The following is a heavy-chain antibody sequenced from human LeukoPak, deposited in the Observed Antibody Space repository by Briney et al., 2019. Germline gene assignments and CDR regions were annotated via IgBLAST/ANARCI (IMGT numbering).Heavy chain of an antibody. CDR1: GFTFSSYE. J-gene: IGHJ6*03. CDR2: ISSSGSTI. CDR3: ARERTGYYMAV. D-gene: IGHD1-14*01. Sequence: GSLRLSCAASGFTFSSYEMNWVRQAPGKGLEWVSYISSSGSTIYYADSVKGRFTISRDDSKNTLYLQMNSLRGEDTAIYYCARERTGYYMAVWGKGTTVTISS. V-gene: IGHV3-48*03.